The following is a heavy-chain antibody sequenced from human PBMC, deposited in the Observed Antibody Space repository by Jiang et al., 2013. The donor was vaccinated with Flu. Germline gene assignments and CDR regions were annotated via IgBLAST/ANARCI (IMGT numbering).Heavy chain of an antibody. V-gene: IGHV4-59*13. D-gene: IGHD6-6*01. J-gene: IGHJ6*02. Sequence: GSGLVKPSETLSLTCTVSGGSISSYYWSWIRQPPGKGLEWIGYIYYSGSTNYNPSLKSRVTISVDTSKNQFSLKLSSATAADTAVYYCARTSPGSSSDGRYYYYGMDVWGQGTTVTVSS. CDR1: GGSISSYY. CDR3: ARTSPGSSSDGRYYYYGMDV. CDR2: IYYSGST.